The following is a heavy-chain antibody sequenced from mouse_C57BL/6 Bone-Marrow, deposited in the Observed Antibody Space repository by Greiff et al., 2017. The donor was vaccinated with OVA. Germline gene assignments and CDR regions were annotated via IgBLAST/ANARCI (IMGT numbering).Heavy chain of an antibody. V-gene: IGHV1-69*01. CDR2: IDPSDSYT. Sequence: QVHVKQPGAELVMPGASVKLSCKASGYTFTSYWMHWVKQRPGQGLEWIGEIDPSDSYTKYTQKFQGKATLTVDKSSSTAYMQLSSLTSEDSAVDYGARPDSGSWYFDVWGTGTTVTVSS. CDR3: ARPDSGSWYFDV. J-gene: IGHJ1*03. D-gene: IGHD1-1*01. CDR1: GYTFTSYW.